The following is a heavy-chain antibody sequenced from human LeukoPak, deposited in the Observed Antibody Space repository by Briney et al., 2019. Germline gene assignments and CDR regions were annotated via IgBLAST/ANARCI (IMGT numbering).Heavy chain of an antibody. CDR1: GGTFSSYA. CDR3: ARDPYNWNDVGY. CDR2: IIPIFGTA. J-gene: IGHJ4*02. V-gene: IGHV1-69*05. Sequence: SVKVSCKASGGTFSSYAISWARQAPGQGLEWMGRIIPIFGTANYAQKFQGRVTITTDESTSTAYMELSSLRSEDTAVYYCARDPYNWNDVGYWGQGTLVTVSS. D-gene: IGHD1-1*01.